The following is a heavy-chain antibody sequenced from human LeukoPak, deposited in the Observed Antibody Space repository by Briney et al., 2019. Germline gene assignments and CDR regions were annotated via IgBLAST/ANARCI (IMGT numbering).Heavy chain of an antibody. CDR3: VGQYDSNGYYFY. CDR1: GNSINSDYY. CDR2: IYHTGST. D-gene: IGHD3-22*01. Sequence: PSETLSLTCAVTGNSINSDYYWGWIRQSPGNGLQWIGSIYHTGSTYYTPSLKSRVTISVDTSKNRFSLKLSSVTAADTAVYYCVGQYDSNGYYFYWGQGTLVTVSS. V-gene: IGHV4-38-2*01. J-gene: IGHJ4*02.